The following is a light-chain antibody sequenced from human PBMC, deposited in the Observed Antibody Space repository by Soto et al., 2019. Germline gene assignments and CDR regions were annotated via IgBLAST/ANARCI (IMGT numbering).Light chain of an antibody. CDR1: QSVNTKY. CDR3: QQFGTSSLVT. Sequence: EIVLTQSPGPLSLSPGERATLSCRASQSVNTKYLAWYQQKPGQAPRLLISGVSSRATCIPDRFSGSGSGTDFILTISRVEPEDFAVYYCQQFGTSSLVTFDPGTKVDIK. J-gene: IGKJ3*01. V-gene: IGKV3-20*01. CDR2: GVS.